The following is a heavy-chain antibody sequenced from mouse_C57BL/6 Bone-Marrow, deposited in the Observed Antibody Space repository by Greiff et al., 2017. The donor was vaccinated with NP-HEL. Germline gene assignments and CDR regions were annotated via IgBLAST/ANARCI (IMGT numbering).Heavy chain of an antibody. V-gene: IGHV5-4*01. CDR3: AREGIYYDYDGAWFAY. D-gene: IGHD2-4*01. Sequence: EVQRVESGGGLVKPGGSLKLSCAASGFTFSSYAMSWVRQTPEKRLEWVATISDGGSYTYYPDNVKGRFTITRDNAKNNLYLQMSHLKSEDTAMYYCAREGIYYDYDGAWFAYWGQGTLVTVSA. J-gene: IGHJ3*01. CDR1: GFTFSSYA. CDR2: ISDGGSYT.